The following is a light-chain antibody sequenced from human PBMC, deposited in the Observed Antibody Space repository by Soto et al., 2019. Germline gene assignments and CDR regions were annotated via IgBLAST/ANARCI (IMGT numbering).Light chain of an antibody. J-gene: IGLJ3*02. Sequence: QSVLTQPPSASGTPGQRVTISCSGSSSNIGSNTVNWYQQLPGTAPKLLIYSNNQRPSGVPDRFSGSKSGTSASLAISGLQSEDEADYYCAALDDSVDGYGVFGGGTKLTVL. CDR3: AALDDSVDGYGV. CDR1: SSNIGSNT. CDR2: SNN. V-gene: IGLV1-44*01.